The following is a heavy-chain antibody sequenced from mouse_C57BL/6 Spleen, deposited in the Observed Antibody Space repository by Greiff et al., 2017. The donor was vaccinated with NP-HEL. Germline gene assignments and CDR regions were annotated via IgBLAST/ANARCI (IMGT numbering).Heavy chain of an antibody. V-gene: IGHV1-52*01. D-gene: IGHD1-1*01. CDR3: ARKMRDYYGSSYAMDY. CDR2: IDPSDSET. CDR1: GYTFTSYW. J-gene: IGHJ4*01. Sequence: QVQLQQPGAALVRPGSSVKLSCKASGYTFTSYWMHWVKQRPIQGLEWIGNIDPSDSETHYNQKFKDKATLTVDKSSSTAYMQLSSLTSEDSAVYYCARKMRDYYGSSYAMDYWGQGTSVTVSS.